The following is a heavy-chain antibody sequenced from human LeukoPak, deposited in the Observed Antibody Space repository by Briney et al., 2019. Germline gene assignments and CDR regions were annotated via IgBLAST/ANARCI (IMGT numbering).Heavy chain of an antibody. CDR1: GFTFSSYW. CDR3: ARGNFYYYMDV. Sequence: GESLRLSCAASGFTFSSYWMHWVRQAPGKGLVWVSRINTDGSTTSYADSVTGRFTISRDNAKNTLYLQMNSLRAEDTAVYSCARGNFYYYMDVWGKGTTVTVSS. CDR2: INTDGSTT. V-gene: IGHV3-74*01. J-gene: IGHJ6*03.